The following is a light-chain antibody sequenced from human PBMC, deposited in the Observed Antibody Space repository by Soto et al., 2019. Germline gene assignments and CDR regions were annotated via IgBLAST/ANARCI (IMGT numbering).Light chain of an antibody. Sequence: DVQMTQSPSSLSASVGDTVTMSCRSSRSISTSVSWYQQKPGKAPKLLIYAASSLQSGVPSRFSGSGSGTDFTLTISSLQPEDFATYYCQQSYSTPLTFGGGTKVEIK. CDR3: QQSYSTPLT. V-gene: IGKV1-39*01. J-gene: IGKJ4*01. CDR1: RSISTS. CDR2: AAS.